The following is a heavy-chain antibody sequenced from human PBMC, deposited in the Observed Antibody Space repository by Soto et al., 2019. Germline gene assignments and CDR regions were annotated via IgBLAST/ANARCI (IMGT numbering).Heavy chain of an antibody. CDR2: IYYSGST. CDR3: ASGNWLQPPLFDY. Sequence: PSETLSLTCTVSGGSVSSGSYYWSWIRQPPGKGLEWIGYIYYSGSTNYNPSLKSRVTISVDTSKNQFSLKLSSVTAADTAVYYCASGNWLQPPLFDYWGQGTLVTVSS. J-gene: IGHJ4*02. V-gene: IGHV4-61*01. CDR1: GGSVSSGSYY. D-gene: IGHD5-12*01.